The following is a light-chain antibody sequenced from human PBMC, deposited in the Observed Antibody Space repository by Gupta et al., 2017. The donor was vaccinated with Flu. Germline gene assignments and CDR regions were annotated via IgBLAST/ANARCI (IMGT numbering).Light chain of an antibody. CDR1: QSVSSY. Sequence: EIVLTQSPATLSLSPGERATLSCRASQSVSSYLAWYQQKPGQAPRLLIYDASNRATGIPARFSGSGYGTDFTLTSSSLEPEDFAVYYGQQRSNWITFGQGTXLEIK. CDR2: DAS. CDR3: QQRSNWIT. J-gene: IGKJ5*01. V-gene: IGKV3-11*01.